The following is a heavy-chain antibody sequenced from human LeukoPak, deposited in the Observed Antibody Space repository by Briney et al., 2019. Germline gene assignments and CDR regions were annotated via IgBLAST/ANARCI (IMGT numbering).Heavy chain of an antibody. CDR1: GGSNNSYY. J-gene: IGHJ5*02. CDR3: ARKAPKKGWFDP. Sequence: MPSETLSLSCTVSGGSNNSYYWSWIRQPPGKGLEWIGYTHPSGNTNYSPSLKSRVTISIDTFRNQFSLKLSSVTAADTAVYYCARKAPKKGWFDPWGQGTLVTVSS. CDR2: THPSGNT. V-gene: IGHV4-4*09.